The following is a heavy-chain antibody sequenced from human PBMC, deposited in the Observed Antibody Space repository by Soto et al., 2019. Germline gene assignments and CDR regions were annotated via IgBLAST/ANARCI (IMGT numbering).Heavy chain of an antibody. J-gene: IGHJ4*02. Sequence: SETLSLTCTVSGDSISSSSYYWGWIHQPPGKGLEWIGSIYYSGSTYYNPSLKSRVTISVDTSKNQFSLKLSSVTAADTAVYYCERTGGYFDYWGQGTLVTVSS. CDR2: IYYSGST. CDR1: GDSISSSSYY. D-gene: IGHD7-27*01. V-gene: IGHV4-39*01. CDR3: ERTGGYFDY.